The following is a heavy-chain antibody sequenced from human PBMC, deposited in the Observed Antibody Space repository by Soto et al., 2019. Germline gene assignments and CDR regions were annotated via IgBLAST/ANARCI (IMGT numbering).Heavy chain of an antibody. CDR3: ATLKGVPAAILYYGMDV. CDR2: IIPILGIA. Sequence: QVQLVQSGAEVKKPGSSVKVSCKASGGTFSSYTISWVRQAPGQGLEWMGRIIPILGIANYAQKFQGRVTMTADKSTSTAYMELSSLRSEDTAVYYCATLKGVPAAILYYGMDVWGQGTTVTVSS. D-gene: IGHD2-2*02. J-gene: IGHJ6*02. CDR1: GGTFSSYT. V-gene: IGHV1-69*02.